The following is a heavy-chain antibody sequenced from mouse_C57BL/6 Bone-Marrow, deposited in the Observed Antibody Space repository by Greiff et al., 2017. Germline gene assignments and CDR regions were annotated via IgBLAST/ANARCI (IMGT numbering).Heavy chain of an antibody. V-gene: IGHV1-81*01. CDR3: ARKGDYGSRGDY. D-gene: IGHD1-1*01. CDR2: IYPRSGNT. J-gene: IGHJ2*01. CDR1: GYTFTSYG. Sequence: QVQLQQSGAELARPGASVKLSCKASGYTFTSYGISWVKQRTGQGLEWIGEIYPRSGNTYYNEKFKGKATLTADKSSSTAYMELRSLTSEDSAVYFCARKGDYGSRGDYWAQGTTLTVSS.